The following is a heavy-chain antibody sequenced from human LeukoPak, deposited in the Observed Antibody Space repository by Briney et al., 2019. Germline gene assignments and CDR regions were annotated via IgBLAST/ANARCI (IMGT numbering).Heavy chain of an antibody. V-gene: IGHV3-30*03. Sequence: GRSLRLSCAASGFTFSSYGMHWVRQAPGKGLEWVAFISYDGTKKYYADSVKGRFTISRDISKNTLYFQMNSLSAEDTALYYCHHSSWFGTDAFDIWGQGTMVIVSS. CDR2: ISYDGTKK. CDR1: GFTFSSYG. J-gene: IGHJ3*02. CDR3: HHSSWFGTDAFDI. D-gene: IGHD6-13*01.